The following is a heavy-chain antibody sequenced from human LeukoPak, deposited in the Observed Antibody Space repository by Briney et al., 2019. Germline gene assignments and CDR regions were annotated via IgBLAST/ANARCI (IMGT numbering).Heavy chain of an antibody. CDR3: ASHSVAVLPIATFDY. CDR2: ISSSGSTI. Sequence: GGTLRLSCAASGFTFSSYEMNWVRQAPGKGLEWVSYISSSGSTIYYADSVKGRFTISRDNLKNSLYLQMNSLRVEDTAMYFCASHSVAVLPIATFDYWGQGTLVTVSS. J-gene: IGHJ4*02. D-gene: IGHD2-2*01. V-gene: IGHV3-48*03. CDR1: GFTFSSYE.